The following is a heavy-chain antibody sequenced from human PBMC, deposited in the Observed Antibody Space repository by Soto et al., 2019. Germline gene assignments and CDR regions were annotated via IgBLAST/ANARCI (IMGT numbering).Heavy chain of an antibody. D-gene: IGHD6-6*01. CDR1: GGSISSGDYY. J-gene: IGHJ5*02. CDR3: AREYSNSPGWFDP. CDR2: IYYSGST. Sequence: QVQLQESGPGLVKPSQTLSLTCTVSGGSISSGDYYWSWIRQPPGKGLEWIGYIYYSGSTYYNPSLKSRVTISVDTSKNQFSLKLSSGTAAGTAVYYCAREYSNSPGWFDPWGQGTLVTVSS. V-gene: IGHV4-30-4*01.